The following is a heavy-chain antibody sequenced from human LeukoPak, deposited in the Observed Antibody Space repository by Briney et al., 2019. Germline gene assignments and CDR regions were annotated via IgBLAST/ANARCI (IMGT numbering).Heavy chain of an antibody. CDR2: ISGGGGGT. V-gene: IGHV3-23*01. J-gene: IGHJ4*02. D-gene: IGHD6-19*01. CDR1: GFTFSTYA. CDR3: AKLGSGWRYFDY. Sequence: GGSLRLSCAASGFTFSTYAMSWVRQAPGKGLEWVSHISGGGGGTYYADSVKGRFTISRDNSKSTLYLQMNSLRAEDTAVYYCAKLGSGWRYFDYWGQGTLVTVSS.